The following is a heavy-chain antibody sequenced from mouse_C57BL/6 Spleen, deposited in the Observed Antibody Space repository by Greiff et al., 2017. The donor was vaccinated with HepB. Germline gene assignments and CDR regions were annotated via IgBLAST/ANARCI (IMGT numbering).Heavy chain of an antibody. J-gene: IGHJ2*01. Sequence: QVQLQQSGAELVRPGASVTLSCKASGYTFTDYEMHWVKQTPVHGLEWIGAIDPETGGTAYNQKFKGKAILTADKSSSTAYMELRSLTSEDSAVYFSTRRDLVRDYWGQGTTLTGSS. CDR3: TRRDLVRDY. CDR2: IDPETGGT. V-gene: IGHV1-15*01. D-gene: IGHD2-5*01. CDR1: GYTFTDYE.